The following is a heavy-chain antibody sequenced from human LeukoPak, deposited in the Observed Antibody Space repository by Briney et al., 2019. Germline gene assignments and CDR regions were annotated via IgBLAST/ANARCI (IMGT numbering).Heavy chain of an antibody. J-gene: IGHJ4*02. CDR1: GGSVSSGTYY. V-gene: IGHV4-61*01. CDR3: ARDRVRGNANPYFDY. D-gene: IGHD1-1*01. Sequence: SETLSLTCTVSGGSVSSGTYYWSWIRQPPGKGLEWIGYIYYSGSTNYNPSLKSRVTISIDTSKNQFSLKLSSVTAADTAVYYCARDRVRGNANPYFDYWGQGTLVTVSS. CDR2: IYYSGST.